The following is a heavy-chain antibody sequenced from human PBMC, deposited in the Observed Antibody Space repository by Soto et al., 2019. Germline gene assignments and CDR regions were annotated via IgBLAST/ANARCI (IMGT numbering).Heavy chain of an antibody. CDR1: GFTFSSYA. CDR2: ISGSGGST. V-gene: IGHV3-23*01. Sequence: GGSLRLSCAASGFTFSSYAMSWVRQAPGKGLEWVSAISGSGGSTYYADSVKGRFTISRDNSKNTLYLQMNSLRAEDTAVYYYAKDQEGYFDLNPYYYYGMDVWGQGTTVTVSS. CDR3: AKDQEGYFDLNPYYYYGMDV. D-gene: IGHD3-9*01. J-gene: IGHJ6*02.